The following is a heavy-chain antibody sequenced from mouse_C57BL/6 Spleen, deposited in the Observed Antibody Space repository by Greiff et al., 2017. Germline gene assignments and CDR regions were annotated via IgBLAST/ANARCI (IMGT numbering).Heavy chain of an antibody. CDR1: GFTFSSYA. CDR3: ARDRGGTEYYFDY. D-gene: IGHD3-3*01. V-gene: IGHV5-4*01. CDR2: ISDGGSYT. Sequence: EVKLMESGGGLVKPGGSLKLSCAASGFTFSSYAMSWVRQTPEKRLEWVATISDGGSYTYYPDNVKGRFTISRDNAKNNLYLQMSHLKSEDTAVYYCARDRGGTEYYFDYWGQGTTLTVSS. J-gene: IGHJ2*01.